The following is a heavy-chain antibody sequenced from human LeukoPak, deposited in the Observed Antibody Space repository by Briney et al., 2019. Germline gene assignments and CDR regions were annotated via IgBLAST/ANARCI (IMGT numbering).Heavy chain of an antibody. D-gene: IGHD4-17*01. Sequence: PGGSLRLSCAASGFTFGSYGMHWVRQAPGKGLEWVAVIWYDGSNKYYADSVKGRFTISRDNSKNTLYLQMNSLRAEDTAVYYCARDRPHGDYDGFDYWGQGTLVTVPS. J-gene: IGHJ4*02. V-gene: IGHV3-33*01. CDR3: ARDRPHGDYDGFDY. CDR2: IWYDGSNK. CDR1: GFTFGSYG.